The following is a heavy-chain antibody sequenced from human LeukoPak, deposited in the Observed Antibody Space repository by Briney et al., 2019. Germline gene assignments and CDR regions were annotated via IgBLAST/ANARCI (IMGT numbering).Heavy chain of an antibody. J-gene: IGHJ4*02. CDR3: ARDLNSYGYKWSFDY. D-gene: IGHD5-18*01. Sequence: GGSLRLSCAASGFTFSSYTMHWVRQTPGKGLEWVAVISYDGSNSYYGDSVKGRFTISGDSSKNTLYLQMSTLRVEDTAVYYCARDLNSYGYKWSFDYWGQGTLVTVSS. CDR2: ISYDGSNS. V-gene: IGHV3-30-3*01. CDR1: GFTFSSYT.